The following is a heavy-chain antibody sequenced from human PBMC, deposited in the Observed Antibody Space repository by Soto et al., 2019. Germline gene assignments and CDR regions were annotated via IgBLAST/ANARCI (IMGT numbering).Heavy chain of an antibody. J-gene: IGHJ4*02. Sequence: PSETLSLTCTVSGGSISSYYWSWIRQPPGKGLEWIGYIYYSGSTNYNPSLKSRVTISEDTSKNQFSLKLSSVTAADTAVYYCASDCSSTSCYYFDYWGQGTLVTVSS. CDR2: IYYSGST. D-gene: IGHD2-2*01. V-gene: IGHV4-59*12. CDR1: GGSISSYY. CDR3: ASDCSSTSCYYFDY.